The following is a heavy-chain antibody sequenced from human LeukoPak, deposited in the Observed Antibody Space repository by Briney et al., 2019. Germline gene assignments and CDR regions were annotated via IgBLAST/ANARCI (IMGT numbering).Heavy chain of an antibody. J-gene: IGHJ6*03. Sequence: GGSLSLSCVASGFTFSDYYMSWIRQAPGKGLEWVSYISSSSSTIYYADSVKGRFTISRDNAKKSLYVQMNSLRAEDTAVYYCARGTSRTSYYMDVWGKGTTVTVSS. V-gene: IGHV3-11*04. D-gene: IGHD1-7*01. CDR1: GFTFSDYY. CDR2: ISSSSSTI. CDR3: ARGTSRTSYYMDV.